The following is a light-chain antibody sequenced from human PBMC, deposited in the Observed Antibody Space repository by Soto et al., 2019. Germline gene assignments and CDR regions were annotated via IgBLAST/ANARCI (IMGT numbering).Light chain of an antibody. CDR1: QGVSSW. V-gene: IGKV1-5*01. J-gene: IGKJ1*01. CDR3: QQYNNWPPPT. CDR2: DAS. Sequence: DIQMNQSPTSLSASVGDRVTITCRASQGVSSWLAWFQQKPGKAPKLLIYDASSLESGVPSRFSGSGSGTEFTLTISSLQSEDFAAYYCQQYNNWPPPTFGQGTKVDIK.